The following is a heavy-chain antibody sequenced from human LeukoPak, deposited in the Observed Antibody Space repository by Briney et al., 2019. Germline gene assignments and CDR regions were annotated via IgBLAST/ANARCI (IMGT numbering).Heavy chain of an antibody. V-gene: IGHV3-30*02. CDR2: IRYDGSNK. CDR3: AKSYYDSSGYYGPFDY. CDR1: GFTFSSYG. Sequence: GGTLRLSCAASGFTFSSYGMHWVRQAPGKGLEWVAFIRYDGSNKYYADSVKGRFTISRDNSKNTLYLQMNSLRAEDTAVYYCAKSYYDSSGYYGPFDYWGQGTLVTVSS. J-gene: IGHJ4*02. D-gene: IGHD3-22*01.